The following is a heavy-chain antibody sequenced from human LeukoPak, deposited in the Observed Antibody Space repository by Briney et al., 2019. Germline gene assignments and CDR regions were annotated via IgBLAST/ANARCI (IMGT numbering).Heavy chain of an antibody. CDR3: AKSYRRGYSYGFYTDY. CDR1: GFTFSSYS. Sequence: GGSLRLSCAASGFTFSSYSMNWVRQAPGKGLEWVSAISGSGGSTYYADSVKGRFTISRDDSKNTLYLQMNSLRAEDTAVYYCAKSYRRGYSYGFYTDYWGQGTLVTVSS. V-gene: IGHV3-23*01. CDR2: ISGSGGST. D-gene: IGHD5-18*01. J-gene: IGHJ4*02.